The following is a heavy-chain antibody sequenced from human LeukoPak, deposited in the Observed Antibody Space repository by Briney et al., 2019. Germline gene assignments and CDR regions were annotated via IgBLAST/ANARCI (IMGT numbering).Heavy chain of an antibody. CDR1: GFTFSGYW. CDR3: ARKYYGSGSVGAFDI. Sequence: GSLRLSCAASGFTFSGYWMHWVRQAPGKGLVWVSRVNSDGTTTNYADSVKGRFTISRDNAKNTLYLQMNSLRAEDTAVYYCARKYYGSGSVGAFDIWGQGTMVTVSS. J-gene: IGHJ3*02. CDR2: VNSDGTTT. V-gene: IGHV3-74*01. D-gene: IGHD3-10*01.